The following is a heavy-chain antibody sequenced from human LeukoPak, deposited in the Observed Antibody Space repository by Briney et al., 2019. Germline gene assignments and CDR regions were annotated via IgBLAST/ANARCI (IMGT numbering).Heavy chain of an antibody. CDR3: ATEPRSTSWDY. CDR2: IRQDGSEK. V-gene: IGHV3-7*01. D-gene: IGHD2-2*01. J-gene: IGHJ4*02. Sequence: PGGSLRLSCAASGFTFSNYWMSWVRQAPGKGLEWVAKIRQDGSEKSYVGSVEGRFTISRDNAKTSLYLQLNSLRAEDTAVYYCATEPRSTSWDYWGQGTLVTVSS. CDR1: GFTFSNYW.